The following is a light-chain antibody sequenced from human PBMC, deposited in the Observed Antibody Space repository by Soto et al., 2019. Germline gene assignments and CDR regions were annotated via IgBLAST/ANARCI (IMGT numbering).Light chain of an antibody. Sequence: EIVLTQSPGTLSLSPGERATLSCRASQSISSSYLAWYQQKPGQAPRLLIYGASRRATGIPDRFSGRESGTDFTLTITTLEPEDSAVYFFQQYASSPYTFGQGTKVEIK. CDR1: QSISSSY. CDR2: GAS. V-gene: IGKV3-20*01. CDR3: QQYASSPYT. J-gene: IGKJ2*01.